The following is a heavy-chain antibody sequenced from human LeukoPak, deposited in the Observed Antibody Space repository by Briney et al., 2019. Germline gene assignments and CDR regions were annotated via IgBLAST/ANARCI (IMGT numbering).Heavy chain of an antibody. V-gene: IGHV4-39*01. D-gene: IGHD1-26*01. CDR2: IYYSGST. CDR1: GGSISSSSYY. J-gene: IGHJ4*02. Sequence: KTSETLSLTCTVSGGSISSSSYYWGWIRQPPGKGLEWIGSIYYSGSTYYNPSLKSRVTISVDTSKNQFSLKLSSVTAADTAVYYCARLHAKQWELPIGDFDYWGQGTLVTVSS. CDR3: ARLHAKQWELPIGDFDY.